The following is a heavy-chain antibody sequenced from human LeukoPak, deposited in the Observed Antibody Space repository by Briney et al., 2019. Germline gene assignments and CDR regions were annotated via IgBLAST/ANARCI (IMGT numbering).Heavy chain of an antibody. Sequence: GGSLRLSCAASGSTFSSYSMNWVRQAPGKGLEWVSSISSSSSYIYYADSVKGRFTIPRDNAKNSLYLQMNSLRAEDTAVYYCARDLIGYSYGYYNYGMDVWGQGTTVTVSS. CDR2: ISSSSSYI. CDR1: GSTFSSYS. V-gene: IGHV3-21*01. D-gene: IGHD5-18*01. J-gene: IGHJ6*02. CDR3: ARDLIGYSYGYYNYGMDV.